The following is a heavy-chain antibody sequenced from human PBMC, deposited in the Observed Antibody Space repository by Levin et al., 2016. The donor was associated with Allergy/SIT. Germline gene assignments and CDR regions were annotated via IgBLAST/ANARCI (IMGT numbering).Heavy chain of an antibody. CDR1: GFTFSSYN. J-gene: IGHJ5*02. V-gene: IGHV3-23*01. Sequence: GGSLRLSCAASGFTFSSYNMIWVRQAPGKGLEWVSSITGSGHTYYADSVKGRFTISRDNSKNTLYLQMNSLRVEDTAVYYCAKGKGSDVLDWFEPWGQGTLVTVSS. CDR3: AKGKGSDVLDWFEP. D-gene: IGHD3-3*02. CDR2: ITGSGHT.